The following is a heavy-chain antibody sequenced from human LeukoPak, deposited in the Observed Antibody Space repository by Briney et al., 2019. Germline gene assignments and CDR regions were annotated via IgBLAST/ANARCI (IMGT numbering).Heavy chain of an antibody. Sequence: ASVKLSCNGSGYTFTDDYLYWVRHAPGPGLEWVGYVNPRDGGTSSPPNFRGRVTMTTDASSSTVYMELSRLTSDDTAIYYCAREGNGLLSKDLDYWGQGTLVTVSS. CDR3: AREGNGLLSKDLDY. D-gene: IGHD2-15*01. CDR2: VNPRDGGT. V-gene: IGHV1-2*02. J-gene: IGHJ4*02. CDR1: GYTFTDDY.